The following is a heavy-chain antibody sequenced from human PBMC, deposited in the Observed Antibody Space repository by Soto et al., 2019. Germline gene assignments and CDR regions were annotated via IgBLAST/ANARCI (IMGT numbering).Heavy chain of an antibody. CDR2: VNSDGDTT. D-gene: IGHD6-19*01. CDR1: GFTFRNYW. CDR3: ARDVVSGWLVESYYYYGMDV. J-gene: IGHJ6*02. V-gene: IGHV3-74*01. Sequence: PGGSLRLSCAASGFTFRNYWMHWVHQAPGKGLVWVSRVNSDGDTTYYADSVKGRFTISRDNSKNTLYLQMNSLRAEDTAVYYCARDVVSGWLVESYYYYGMDVWAQGTTVTVSS.